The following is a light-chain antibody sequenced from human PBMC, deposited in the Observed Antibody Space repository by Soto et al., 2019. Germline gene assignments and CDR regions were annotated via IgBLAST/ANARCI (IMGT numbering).Light chain of an antibody. CDR1: QSVSSSY. Sequence: EIVLTQSPGTLSLSPGERATISCRASQSVSSSYLAWYQQKPGQAPRLLIYGASTRATGIPDSFSGSGSGTDFTLTISRLEPEDFAVYYCQQYGSSPPWTFGQGTKVEIK. CDR3: QQYGSSPPWT. V-gene: IGKV3-20*01. CDR2: GAS. J-gene: IGKJ1*01.